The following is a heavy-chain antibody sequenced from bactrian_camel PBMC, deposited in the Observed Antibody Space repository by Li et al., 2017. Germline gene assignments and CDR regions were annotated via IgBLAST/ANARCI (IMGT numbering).Heavy chain of an antibody. D-gene: IGHD6*01. Sequence: HVQLVESGGGLVRPGGSLRLSCAASGFTFSRYYMSWVRQAPGNGLEWVSSIYIDGSITYYADSVQGRFTISRDNAKSTLYLQLNSLKTEDTTMYYCVQSVAAPIPGPGIMSMTSGARGPRSPSP. CDR2: IYIDGSIT. V-gene: IGHV3-2*01. CDR3: VQSVAAPIPGPGIMSMTS. J-gene: IGHJ4*01. CDR1: GFTFSRYY.